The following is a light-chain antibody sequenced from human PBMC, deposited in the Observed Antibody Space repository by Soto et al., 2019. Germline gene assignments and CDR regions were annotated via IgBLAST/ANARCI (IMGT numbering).Light chain of an antibody. Sequence: EIVVTQSPATLSLSPWEIATLSCRASQSVSSFLAWYQQKPGQAPRLLIYDASNRATGIPARFSGSGSGTEFTLTISGLQSEDFAIYFCQQYKSWPITFGQVRLLEIK. J-gene: IGKJ5*01. CDR3: QQYKSWPIT. CDR2: DAS. CDR1: QSVSSF. V-gene: IGKV3-11*01.